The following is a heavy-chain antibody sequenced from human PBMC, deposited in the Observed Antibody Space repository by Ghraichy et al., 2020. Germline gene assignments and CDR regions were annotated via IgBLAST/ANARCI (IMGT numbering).Heavy chain of an antibody. V-gene: IGHV3-30-3*01. CDR1: GFTFSHYG. Sequence: GESLNISCAASGFTFSHYGLNWVRQAPGKGLEWVALISGDGGRTYYADSVKGRFTISRDNSKNTLYLQMNNLRPEDTAVYFCVRPEYSVRHYRYGMDVWGQGTTVTVSS. CDR2: ISGDGGRT. D-gene: IGHD6-6*01. J-gene: IGHJ6*02. CDR3: VRPEYSVRHYRYGMDV.